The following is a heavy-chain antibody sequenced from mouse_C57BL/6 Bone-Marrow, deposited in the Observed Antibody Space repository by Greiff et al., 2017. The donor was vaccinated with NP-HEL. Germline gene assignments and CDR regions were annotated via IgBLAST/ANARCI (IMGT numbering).Heavy chain of an antibody. D-gene: IGHD1-1*01. J-gene: IGHJ2*01. CDR3: ARGNYYGSSYVRYYFDY. CDR2: ISYDGSN. Sequence: EVKLLESGPGLVKPSQSLSLTCSVTGYSITSGYYWNWIRQFPGNKLEWMGYISYDGSNNYNPSLKNRISITRDTSKNQFFLKLNSVTTEDTATYYCARGNYYGSSYVRYYFDYWGQGTTLTVSS. CDR1: GYSITSGYY. V-gene: IGHV3-6*01.